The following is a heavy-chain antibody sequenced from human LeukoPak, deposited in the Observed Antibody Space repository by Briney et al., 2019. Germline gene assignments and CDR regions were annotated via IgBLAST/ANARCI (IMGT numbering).Heavy chain of an antibody. CDR2: IKSKSDGGTT. J-gene: IGHJ4*02. CDR1: GFTFLNAW. Sequence: GSLRLSCAVSGFTFLNAWMSWVRQAPGKGLEWVGHIKSKSDGGTTDYAAPVKGRFTISRDDSKNTLYLQMSTLETGDTAVYYCATGSLYIGSYYYFDYWGQGTLVTVSS. CDR3: ATGSLYIGSYYYFDY. V-gene: IGHV3-15*01. D-gene: IGHD1-26*01.